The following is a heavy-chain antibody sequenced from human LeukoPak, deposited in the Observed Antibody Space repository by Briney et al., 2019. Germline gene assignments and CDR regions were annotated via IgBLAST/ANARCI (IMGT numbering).Heavy chain of an antibody. D-gene: IGHD6-19*01. J-gene: IGHJ5*02. CDR3: ARGAVAGTTWFDP. Sequence: GGSLRLSCAASGFTFSSYGMHWVRQAPGKGLEWVAVIWYDGSNKYYADSVKGRFTISRDNSKNTLYLQMNSLRAEDTAVYYCARGAVAGTTWFDPWSQGTLVTVSS. CDR2: IWYDGSNK. CDR1: GFTFSSYG. V-gene: IGHV3-33*01.